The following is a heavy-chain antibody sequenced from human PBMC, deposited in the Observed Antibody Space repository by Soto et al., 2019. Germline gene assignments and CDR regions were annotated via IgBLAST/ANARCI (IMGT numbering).Heavy chain of an antibody. CDR3: ARIAAAGYYFDY. J-gene: IGHJ4*02. CDR2: IWYDGSNK. CDR1: GFTFNSYG. Sequence: QAHLVESGGGVVQPGRSLRLSCAASGFTFNSYGIHWVRQPPGKGLEWVAVIWYDGSNKYYADSVKGRFTISRDNSKNTLYLQMNSLRAEDTAVYYCARIAAAGYYFDYWGQGTLVTVSS. D-gene: IGHD6-13*01. V-gene: IGHV3-33*01.